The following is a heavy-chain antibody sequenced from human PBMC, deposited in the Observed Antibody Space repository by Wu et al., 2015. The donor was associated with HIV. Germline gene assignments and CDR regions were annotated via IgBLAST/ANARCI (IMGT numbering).Heavy chain of an antibody. V-gene: IGHV1-69*05. D-gene: IGHD3-22*01. CDR3: ARGGYYYDSSGYSWGMDV. CDR2: IIPIFGTA. Sequence: QVQLVQSGAEVKKPGSSVKVSCKASGGTFSSYAISWVRQAPGQGLEWMGGIIPIFGTANYAQKFQGRVTITTDESTSTAYMELSSLRSEDTAVYYCARGGYYYDSSGYSWGMDVVGPRDHGSPVSS. CDR1: GGTFSSYA. J-gene: IGHJ6*02.